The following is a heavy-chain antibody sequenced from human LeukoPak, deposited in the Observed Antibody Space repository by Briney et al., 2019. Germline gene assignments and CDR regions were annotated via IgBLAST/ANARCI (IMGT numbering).Heavy chain of an antibody. CDR1: GFTFSTYW. D-gene: IGHD6-13*01. CDR3: AGEGQHLAFDI. Sequence: GGSLRLSCVVSGFTFSTYWMSWVRQAPGKGLEWVANIRQDGSEKYYVDSVKGRFTISRDNAKNSLYLQLNTLRTEDTAVYYCAGEGQHLAFDIWGQGTMVTVSS. V-gene: IGHV3-7*01. CDR2: IRQDGSEK. J-gene: IGHJ3*02.